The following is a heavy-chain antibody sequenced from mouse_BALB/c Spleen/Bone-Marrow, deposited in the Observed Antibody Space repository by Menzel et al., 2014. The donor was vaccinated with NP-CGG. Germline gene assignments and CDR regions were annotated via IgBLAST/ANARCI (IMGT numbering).Heavy chain of an antibody. CDR3: AKKPTIGTIGY. CDR2: IWSGGST. Sequence: VQLQQSGPGLVQPSQRLSITCTVSGFSLTNYGEHWVRQSPGKGLEWLGVIWSGGSTDYNAAFISRLTISKDNSKSQVFFKMNSLQANDTAIYYCAKKPTIGTIGYWGQGTTLTVSS. CDR1: GFSLTNYG. J-gene: IGHJ2*01. D-gene: IGHD2-14*01. V-gene: IGHV2-2*02.